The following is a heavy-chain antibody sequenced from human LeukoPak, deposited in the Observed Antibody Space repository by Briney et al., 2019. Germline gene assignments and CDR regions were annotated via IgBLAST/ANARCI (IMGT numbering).Heavy chain of an antibody. CDR2: FYYRGST. CDR1: GGSISSYY. D-gene: IGHD1-26*01. CDR3: ARENPGEWEVGTDAFDI. Sequence: SSETLSLTCTVSGGSISSYYWSWIRQPPGKGLEWIGYFYYRGSTNYNPSLKSRVTISVDMSKKQFSLKLRSVTAADTAVYYCARENPGEWEVGTDAFDIWGQGTLVTVSS. V-gene: IGHV4-59*01. J-gene: IGHJ3*02.